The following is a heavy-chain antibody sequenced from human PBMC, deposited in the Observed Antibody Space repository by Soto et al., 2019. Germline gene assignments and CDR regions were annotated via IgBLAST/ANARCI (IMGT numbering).Heavy chain of an antibody. J-gene: IGHJ4*02. D-gene: IGHD3-22*01. V-gene: IGHV3-23*01. Sequence: PGGSLRLSCAASGFIFSSYAMSWVRQAPGKGLEWVSGISGGGGSTYYADSVKGRFTISRDNSKNTLYLRMNSLRAEDTAVYYCAKDPTSYDSSAQFDSWGQGTLVTVSS. CDR2: ISGGGGST. CDR3: AKDPTSYDSSAQFDS. CDR1: GFIFSSYA.